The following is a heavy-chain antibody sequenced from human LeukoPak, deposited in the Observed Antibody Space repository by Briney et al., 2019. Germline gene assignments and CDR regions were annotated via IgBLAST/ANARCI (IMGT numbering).Heavy chain of an antibody. CDR1: GFTFRAYS. J-gene: IGHJ4*02. V-gene: IGHV3-21*01. CDR3: TRDLSTGMPGGFDY. Sequence: GGLLRSCAASGFTFRAYSMNWVRPAPGKGVGWGSTISSISHYIYYADSVKGRFTISRDNARNSLYLQVNSLRAEDTAVYYCTRDLSTGMPGGFDYWGQGPLATVSS. CDR2: ISSISHYI. D-gene: IGHD2-2*01.